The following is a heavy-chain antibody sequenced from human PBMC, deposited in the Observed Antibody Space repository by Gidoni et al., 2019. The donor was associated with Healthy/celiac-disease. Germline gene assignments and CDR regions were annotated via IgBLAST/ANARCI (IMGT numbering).Heavy chain of an antibody. CDR2: IYYSGST. D-gene: IGHD3-10*01. CDR1: TSGGYY. J-gene: IGHJ4*02. CDR3: ARDNGSGWKGPGELDY. V-gene: IGHV4-31*02. Sequence: TSGGYYWSWIRQHPVKGLDWIGYIYYSGSTYYNPSLKSRVTLSVDTSKNQFSLKLRSVTAADTAVYYCARDNGSGWKGPGELDYWGQGTLVTVSS.